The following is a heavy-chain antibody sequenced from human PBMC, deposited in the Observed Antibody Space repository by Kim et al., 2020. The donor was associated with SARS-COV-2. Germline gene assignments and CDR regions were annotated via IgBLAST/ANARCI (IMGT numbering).Heavy chain of an antibody. V-gene: IGHV3-33*01. D-gene: IGHD1-26*01. J-gene: IGHJ4*02. CDR3: ASNLKPDLGDY. Sequence: YYADSVRGRFTISRDNSKNTLYLQMDSLRVEDTGFYFCASNLKPDLGDYWGQGALVTVSP.